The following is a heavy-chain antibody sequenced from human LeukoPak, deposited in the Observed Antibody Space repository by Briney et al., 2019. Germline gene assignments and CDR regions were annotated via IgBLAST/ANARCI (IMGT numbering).Heavy chain of an antibody. CDR1: GFTFSNYG. CDR3: AKDEIGAVAGLLDY. CDR2: ISYDGSNK. V-gene: IGHV3-30*18. Sequence: GRSLRLSCAASGFTFSNYGMHWVRQAPGKGLEWVAVISYDGSNKYYADSVRGRFTVSRDNSKDTLYLQMNSLRAEDTAVYYCAKDEIGAVAGLLDYWGQGILVTVSS. J-gene: IGHJ4*02. D-gene: IGHD6-19*01.